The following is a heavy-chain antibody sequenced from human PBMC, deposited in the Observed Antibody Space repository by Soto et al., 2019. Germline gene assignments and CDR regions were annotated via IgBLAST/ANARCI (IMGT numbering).Heavy chain of an antibody. V-gene: IGHV4-34*01. Sequence: SETLSLTCAVYGGSFSGYYWSWIRQPPGKGLELIGEINHSGSTNYNPSLKSRVTISVDTSKNQFSLKLSSVTAADTAVYYCARVSGIYYYGMDVWGQGTTVTVS. J-gene: IGHJ6*02. D-gene: IGHD3-10*01. CDR2: INHSGST. CDR3: ARVSGIYYYGMDV. CDR1: GGSFSGYY.